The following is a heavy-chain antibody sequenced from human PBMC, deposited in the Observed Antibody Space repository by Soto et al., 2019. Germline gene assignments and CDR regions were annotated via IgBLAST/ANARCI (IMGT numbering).Heavy chain of an antibody. CDR3: AREGGSGWYKQYYYYGRDV. Sequence: GGSLRLSCAASGFTFSSYSMNWVRQAPGKGLEWVSSISSSSSYIYYADSVKGRFTISRDNAKNSLYLKMNSLRAEDTAVYYCAREGGSGWYKQYYYYGRDVWGQGTTVTVSS. CDR1: GFTFSSYS. CDR2: ISSSSSYI. J-gene: IGHJ6*02. D-gene: IGHD6-19*01. V-gene: IGHV3-21*01.